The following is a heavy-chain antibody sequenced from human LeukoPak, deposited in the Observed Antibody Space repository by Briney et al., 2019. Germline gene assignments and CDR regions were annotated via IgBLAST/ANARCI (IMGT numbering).Heavy chain of an antibody. J-gene: IGHJ4*02. CDR3: ARASRGYSGSGTYLYYFDH. Sequence: ASVKVSCKASGYTFISLDINWVRQATGQGLEWMGWMNPNNGNSGSAQKFQGRVTTTRDTSISTAYLELSSLRSEDTAVYYCARASRGYSGSGTYLYYFDHWGQGTLVTVSS. CDR1: GYTFISLD. CDR2: MNPNNGNS. V-gene: IGHV1-8*01. D-gene: IGHD3-10*01.